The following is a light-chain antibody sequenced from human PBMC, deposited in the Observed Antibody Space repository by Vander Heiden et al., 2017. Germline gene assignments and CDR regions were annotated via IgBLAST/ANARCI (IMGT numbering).Light chain of an antibody. Sequence: EAVLTQSPGTLSWSPGERTTPSCGASHSVSSSYFACYQQNPGQAPMLLIYGASSTATGLPDRFSGSSSGTYFTLIISLRDPEDFAVYYCQQDGSSPRTFGQGTKVEIK. CDR3: QQDGSSPRT. J-gene: IGKJ1*01. V-gene: IGKV3-20*01. CDR1: HSVSSSY. CDR2: GAS.